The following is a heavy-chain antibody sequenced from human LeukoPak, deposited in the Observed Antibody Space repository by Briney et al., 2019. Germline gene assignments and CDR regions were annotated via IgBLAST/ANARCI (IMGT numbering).Heavy chain of an antibody. Sequence: ASVKVSCKASGYTFTSYGISWVRQAPGQGLEWMGWISAYNGNTNYAQKLQGRVTMTTDTSTSTAYMELRSLRSDDTAVYYCARVPKPRPYYYYMDVWGKGTTVTISS. V-gene: IGHV1-18*01. J-gene: IGHJ6*03. CDR3: ARVPKPRPYYYYMDV. CDR1: GYTFTSYG. CDR2: ISAYNGNT.